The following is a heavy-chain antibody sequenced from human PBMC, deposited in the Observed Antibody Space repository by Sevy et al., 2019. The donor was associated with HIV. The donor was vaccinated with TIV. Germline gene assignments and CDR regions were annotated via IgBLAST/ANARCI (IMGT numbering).Heavy chain of an antibody. V-gene: IGHV3-74*01. CDR1: GFTFSAYW. D-gene: IGHD3-16*01. Sequence: GGSLRLSCAASGFTFSAYWMYWVRQAPGKGLEWVSRIDHDGSNPIYADSVKGRFTGSRDNSKNTLYLQMTSLRGEDTAVYFCGRDRGAPDGFDIWGQGTMVTVSS. CDR3: GRDRGAPDGFDI. CDR2: IDHDGSNP. J-gene: IGHJ3*02.